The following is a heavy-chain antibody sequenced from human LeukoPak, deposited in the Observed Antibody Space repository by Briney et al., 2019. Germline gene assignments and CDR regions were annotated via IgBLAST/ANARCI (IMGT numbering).Heavy chain of an antibody. CDR1: GNTFTGYH. J-gene: IGHJ4*02. Sequence: ASVKVSRKASGNTFTGYHIHWVRPAPGQGLEWMGWINPNSGGTNYAQKFQGRVTMTRDTSISTAYMELNGLISDDTAVYYCARDPSADYWGQGTLVTVSS. V-gene: IGHV1-2*02. CDR3: ARDPSADY. CDR2: INPNSGGT.